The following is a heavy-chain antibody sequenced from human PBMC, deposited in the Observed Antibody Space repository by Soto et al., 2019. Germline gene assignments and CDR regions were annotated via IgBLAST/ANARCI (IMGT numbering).Heavy chain of an antibody. Sequence: GASVKVSCKASGGTFSSYAISWVRQAPGQGLEWMGGIIPIFGTANYAQKFQGRVTITADKSTSTAYMELSSLRSEDTAVYYCASSGMLGSRSIAGITTNWFDHWGQGTLVTVSS. V-gene: IGHV1-69*06. CDR2: IIPIFGTA. D-gene: IGHD1-20*01. CDR3: ASSGMLGSRSIAGITTNWFDH. CDR1: GGTFSSYA. J-gene: IGHJ5*02.